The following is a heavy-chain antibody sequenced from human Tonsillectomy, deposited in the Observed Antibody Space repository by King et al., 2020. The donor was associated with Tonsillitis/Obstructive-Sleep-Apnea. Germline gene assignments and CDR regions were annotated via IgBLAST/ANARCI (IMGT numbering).Heavy chain of an antibody. Sequence: QLQESGPGLVKPSETLSLTCTVSGGSISSSYWSWIRQPPGKGLEWIGYIYYSGSTSYNPSLNSRVTMSVDTSKNQFSLKLSSVTAADTAGYYCARSWLQYSNSSYFFYCWGQGTPVTVSS. J-gene: IGHJ4*02. V-gene: IGHV4-59*08. D-gene: IGHD6-6*01. CDR3: ARSWLQYSNSSYFFYC. CDR2: IYYSGST. CDR1: GGSISSSY.